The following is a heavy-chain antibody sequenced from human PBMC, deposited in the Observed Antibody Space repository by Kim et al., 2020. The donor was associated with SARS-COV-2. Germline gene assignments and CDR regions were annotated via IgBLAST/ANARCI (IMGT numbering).Heavy chain of an antibody. Sequence: NSTPSLQVRVTISVDTSKNQFSLKLSSVTAADTAVYYCARDVNGYTRWFDPWGQGTLVTVSS. V-gene: IGHV4-59*01. CDR3: ARDVNGYTRWFDP. J-gene: IGHJ5*02. D-gene: IGHD5-18*01.